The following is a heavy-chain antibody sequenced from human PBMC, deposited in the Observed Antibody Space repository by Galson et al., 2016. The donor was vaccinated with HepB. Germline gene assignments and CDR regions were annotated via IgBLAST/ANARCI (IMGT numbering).Heavy chain of an antibody. V-gene: IGHV2-26*01. CDR3: ALIEGRGSYWPHYYYMDV. CDR2: IFSNDEK. D-gene: IGHD1-26*01. Sequence: PALVKPTQTLTLTCIASGFSVSNARMGVSWIRQPPGKALEWLAHIFSNDEKSYRTSLKIRLTISKDTSKSQVVLTMTNMDPVDTATYYCALIEGRGSYWPHYYYMDVWGKGTTVTVSS. J-gene: IGHJ6*03. CDR1: GFSVSNARMG.